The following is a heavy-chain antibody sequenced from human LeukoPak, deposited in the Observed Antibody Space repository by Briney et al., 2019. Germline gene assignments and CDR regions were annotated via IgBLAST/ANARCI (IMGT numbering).Heavy chain of an antibody. D-gene: IGHD6-13*01. CDR1: GFTFSSYA. V-gene: IGHV3-23*01. Sequence: GGSLRLSCAASGFTFSSYAMNWVRQAPGKGLQWVSAITANGGSTFYAVSVKGRFTISRDNSKNTVYLQMNSLRAEDTAIYYCAKVWGPYSSSFYVYYFDYWGQGSLVTVSS. CDR3: AKVWGPYSSSFYVYYFDY. J-gene: IGHJ4*02. CDR2: ITANGGST.